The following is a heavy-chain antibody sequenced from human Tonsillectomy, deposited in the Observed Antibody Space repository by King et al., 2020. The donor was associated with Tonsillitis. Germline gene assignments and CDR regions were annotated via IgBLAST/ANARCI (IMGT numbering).Heavy chain of an antibody. CDR3: ESYGSGSYRSL. J-gene: IGHJ4*02. D-gene: IGHD3-10*01. V-gene: IGHV3-30*02. CDR2: IRDDGSNK. Sequence: QLVQSGGGVVQPGGSLRLSCAASGLTFSSYGMHWVRQAPGKGLEWVAFIRDDGSNKYYADSVRGRFTISRDNSKNTLYLQMNSLRAEDTAVYYCESYGSGSYRSLWGQGTLATVSS. CDR1: GLTFSSYG.